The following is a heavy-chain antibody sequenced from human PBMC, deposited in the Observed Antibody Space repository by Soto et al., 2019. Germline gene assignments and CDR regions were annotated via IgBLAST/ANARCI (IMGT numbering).Heavy chain of an antibody. V-gene: IGHV3-74*01. CDR2: INSDGSST. CDR3: ALPGVWSGYYSLRYYYYMDV. Sequence: GGSLRLSCAASGFTFSSYWMHWVRQAPGKGLVWVSRINSDGSSTSYADSVKGRFTISRDNAKNTLYLQMNSLRAEDTAVYYCALPGVWSGYYSLRYYYYMDVWGKGTTVIVSS. J-gene: IGHJ6*03. D-gene: IGHD3-3*01. CDR1: GFTFSSYW.